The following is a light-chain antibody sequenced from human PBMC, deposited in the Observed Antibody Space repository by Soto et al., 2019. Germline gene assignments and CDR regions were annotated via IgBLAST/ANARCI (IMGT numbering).Light chain of an antibody. Sequence: QSALTQPASVSGSPGQSITISCTATSSGIGSYNLVSWYQHHPGNAPKLLIYEGTERPSGVSARFSGSRSGTTASLTISGLQAEDEADYHCCSYVGSSTYVFGTGTKLTVL. CDR2: EGT. V-gene: IGLV2-23*01. CDR3: CSYVGSSTYV. J-gene: IGLJ1*01. CDR1: SSGIGSYNL.